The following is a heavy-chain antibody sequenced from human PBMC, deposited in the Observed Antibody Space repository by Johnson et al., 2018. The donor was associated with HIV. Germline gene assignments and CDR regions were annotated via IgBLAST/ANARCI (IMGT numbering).Heavy chain of an antibody. CDR2: ISYDGGSK. V-gene: IGHV3-30*04. CDR1: GFSISSYP. J-gene: IGHJ3*02. Sequence: VQLVESGGGVVQPGRSLRLACVTSGFSISSYPMHWVRQAPGKGLEWVAIISYDGGSKYYADSVKGRFTVSRDISMNTLYLQMNILRAEDTAVYYCARGGCRSGWFHDAFDIWGQGTMVTVSS. CDR3: ARGGCRSGWFHDAFDI. D-gene: IGHD6-19*01.